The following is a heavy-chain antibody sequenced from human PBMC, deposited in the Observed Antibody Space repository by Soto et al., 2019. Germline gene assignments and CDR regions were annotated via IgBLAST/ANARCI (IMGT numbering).Heavy chain of an antibody. D-gene: IGHD2-15*01. Sequence: PGGSLRLSCAASGFTFSSYAMHWVRQAPGKGLEWVAVISYDGSNKYYADSVKGRFTISRDNSKNTLYLQMNSLRAEDTAVYYCARGHEVVAANYYYGMDVWGQGTTVTVSS. J-gene: IGHJ6*02. CDR3: ARGHEVVAANYYYGMDV. CDR2: ISYDGSNK. V-gene: IGHV3-30-3*01. CDR1: GFTFSSYA.